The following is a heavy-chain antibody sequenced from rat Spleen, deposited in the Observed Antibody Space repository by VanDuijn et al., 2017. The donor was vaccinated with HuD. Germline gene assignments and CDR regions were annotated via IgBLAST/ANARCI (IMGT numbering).Heavy chain of an antibody. CDR1: GFTFSDFG. V-gene: IGHV5-19*01. CDR2: ISPSGGST. D-gene: IGHD1-12*01. CDR3: TRQRGDGSYHGGLDY. Sequence: EVQLVESGGGLVQPGRSLKLSCAASGFTFSDFGMHWVRQAPAKGLEWVASISPSGGSTYYRDSVKGRFTISRDNAKSTLYLQMNSLRSEDTATYYCTRQRGDGSYHGGLDYWGQGVMVTVSS. J-gene: IGHJ2*01.